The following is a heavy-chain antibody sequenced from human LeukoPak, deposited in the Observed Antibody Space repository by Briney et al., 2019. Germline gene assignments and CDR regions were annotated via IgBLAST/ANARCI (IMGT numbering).Heavy chain of an antibody. CDR3: ARGIAAAGTGPDY. Sequence: SETLSLTCAVSGYSISSSNWWGWIRQPPGKGLEWIGYIYYSGSTYYNPSLKSRVTMSVDTSKNQFSLKLSSVTAVDTAVYYCARGIAAAGTGPDYWGQGTLVTVSS. J-gene: IGHJ4*02. CDR1: GYSISSSNW. CDR2: IYYSGST. D-gene: IGHD6-13*01. V-gene: IGHV4-28*03.